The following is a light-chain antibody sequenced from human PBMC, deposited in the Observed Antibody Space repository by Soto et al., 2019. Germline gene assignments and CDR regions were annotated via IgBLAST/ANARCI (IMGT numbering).Light chain of an antibody. J-gene: IGLJ3*02. Sequence: QSVLTQPPSVSGAPGQRVTISCTGSSSNIGAGYDVHWYQQLPETAPKLLIYGNTNRPSGVPDRFSGSKSGTSASLAITGLQADDEADYYCQSYDNSLRGWVFGGGTQLTVL. V-gene: IGLV1-40*01. CDR3: QSYDNSLRGWV. CDR1: SSNIGAGYD. CDR2: GNT.